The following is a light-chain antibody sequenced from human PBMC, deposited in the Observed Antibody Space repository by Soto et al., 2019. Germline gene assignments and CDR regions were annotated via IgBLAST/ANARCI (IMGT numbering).Light chain of an antibody. J-gene: IGKJ1*01. Sequence: EIVLTQSPGTLSLSPGERVTLSCRASQTVSSNFLAWYQQKPGQAPRLLIFDASTRATGIPDMFTGSGSGTDFTLTISRLEPEDFAVYYCQQYNNWPETFGQGTKVDIK. CDR1: QTVSSNF. CDR3: QQYNNWPET. V-gene: IGKV3-20*01. CDR2: DAS.